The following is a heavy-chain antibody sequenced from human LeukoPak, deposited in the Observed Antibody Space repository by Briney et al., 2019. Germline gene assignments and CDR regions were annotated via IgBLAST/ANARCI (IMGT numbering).Heavy chain of an antibody. CDR3: AKGVGYCSGGSCQQFDY. Sequence: GGSLRLSCAASGFTFSTYGMSWVRQAPGKGLEWVSAISGSGVSTYYADSVKGRFTISRDNSKNTLYLQMNSLGAEDTAVYYCAKGVGYCSGGSCQQFDYWGQGTLVTVSS. J-gene: IGHJ4*02. CDR2: ISGSGVST. D-gene: IGHD2-15*01. CDR1: GFTFSTYG. V-gene: IGHV3-23*01.